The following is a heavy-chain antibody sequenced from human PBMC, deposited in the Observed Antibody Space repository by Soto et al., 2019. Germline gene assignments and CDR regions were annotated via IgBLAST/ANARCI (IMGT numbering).Heavy chain of an antibody. CDR2: IIPIFGTA. Sequence: GASVKVSCKASGGAFSSYAISWVRQAPGQGLEWMGGIIPIFGTANYAQKFQGRVTITADESTSTAYMELSSLRSEDTAAYYCARDHKLPQYYYYGMDVWGQGTTVTVS. J-gene: IGHJ6*02. CDR3: ARDHKLPQYYYYGMDV. CDR1: GGAFSSYA. V-gene: IGHV1-69*13. D-gene: IGHD2-15*01.